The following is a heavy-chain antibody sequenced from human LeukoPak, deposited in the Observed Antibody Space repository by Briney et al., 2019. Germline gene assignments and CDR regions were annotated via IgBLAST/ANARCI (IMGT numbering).Heavy chain of an antibody. J-gene: IGHJ4*02. CDR2: INSDGSST. V-gene: IGHV3-74*01. Sequence: GGSLRLSCAASGFTFSSYWMHWVRQAPGKGLVWVSRINSDGSSTSYADSVKGRFTISRDNAKNTLYLQMNSLRAEDTAVYYCARVRRWELLDYWGQGTLVTVSS. CDR3: ARVRRWELLDY. CDR1: GFTFSSYW. D-gene: IGHD1-26*01.